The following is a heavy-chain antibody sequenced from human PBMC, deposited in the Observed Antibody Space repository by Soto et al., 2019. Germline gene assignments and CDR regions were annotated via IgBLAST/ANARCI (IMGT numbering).Heavy chain of an antibody. CDR3: AREGGGRRYDY. D-gene: IGHD1-26*01. V-gene: IGHV3-66*01. J-gene: IGHJ4*02. Sequence: EVQLVESGGGLVQPGGSLRLSCAASGFTVSSNYMSWVRQAPGKGLEWVSVIYSGGSTYYADAVKGRFTISRDNSKNTLYLHMNSLRAEDTAVYYCAREGGGRRYDYWGQGTLVTVSS. CDR1: GFTVSSNY. CDR2: IYSGGST.